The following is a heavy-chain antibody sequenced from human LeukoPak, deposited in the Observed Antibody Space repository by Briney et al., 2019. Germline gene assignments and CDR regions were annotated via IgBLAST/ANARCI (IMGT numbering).Heavy chain of an antibody. CDR1: GGTFSSYA. J-gene: IGHJ4*02. CDR3: ARGAIAARDNLDY. V-gene: IGHV1-69*04. D-gene: IGHD6-6*01. CDR2: IIPILGIA. Sequence: SVKVSCKASGGTFSSYAISWVRQAPGQGLEWMGRIIPILGIANYAQKFQGRVTITTDESTSTAYMELSSLRSEDAAVYYCARGAIAARDNLDYWGQGTLVTVSS.